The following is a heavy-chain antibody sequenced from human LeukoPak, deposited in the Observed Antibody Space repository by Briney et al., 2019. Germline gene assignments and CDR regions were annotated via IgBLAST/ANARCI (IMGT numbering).Heavy chain of an antibody. CDR1: GFTFSAYA. V-gene: IGHV3-23*05. Sequence: PGGSLRLSCEASGFTFSAYAMTWVRQAPGKGLEWVSSIGSDNKPHYSESVKGRFTISRDNSKNTLYLQMNSLRAEDTAVYYCTKGTIWLPFDYWGQGTLVTVSS. D-gene: IGHD5-18*01. CDR3: TKGTIWLPFDY. J-gene: IGHJ4*02. CDR2: IGSDNKP.